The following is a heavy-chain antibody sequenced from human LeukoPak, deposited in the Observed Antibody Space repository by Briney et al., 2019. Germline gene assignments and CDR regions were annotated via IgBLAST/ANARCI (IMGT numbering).Heavy chain of an antibody. Sequence: PGGSLRLSCAASGFTFSRYEMNWVSQAPGKGLEWVSYISSSGSTIYYADPVKGRFTISRDNAKNSLYLQMNSLRAEDTAVYYCAELGITMIGGVWGKGTTVTISS. V-gene: IGHV3-48*03. D-gene: IGHD3-10*02. CDR2: ISSSGSTI. CDR1: GFTFSRYE. J-gene: IGHJ6*04. CDR3: AELGITMIGGV.